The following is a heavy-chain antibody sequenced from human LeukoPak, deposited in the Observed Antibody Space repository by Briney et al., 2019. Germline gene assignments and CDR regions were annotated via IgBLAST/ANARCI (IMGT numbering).Heavy chain of an antibody. V-gene: IGHV1-2*02. CDR2: INPATGMNPNSGGT. Sequence: GSSVKVSCKASGYRFTDFHIHWVRQAPGQGIEWMGWINPATGMNPNSGGTYYAKKFKGRVTMTTDTSISTIYLEMSSLTSDDTAVYFCVGVKKILPEFEFWGQGTLLTVSS. CDR3: VGVKKILPEFEF. CDR1: GYRFTDFH. J-gene: IGHJ4*02. D-gene: IGHD3-10*01.